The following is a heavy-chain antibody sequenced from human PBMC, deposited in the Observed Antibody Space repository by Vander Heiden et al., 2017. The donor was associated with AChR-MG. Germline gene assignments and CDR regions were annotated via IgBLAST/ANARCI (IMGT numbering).Heavy chain of an antibody. CDR3: ARADVNYFDY. CDR1: GGSISSGDYY. J-gene: IGHJ4*02. CDR2: ILDSGTI. Sequence: QVQLQESGPGLVKPSHTLSLTCTVSGGSISSGDYYWSWIRQHPGKGLEWIGYILDSGTIYYNPSLRSRVTTSTDTSKNQFSLKLKSVTAADTAVYYCARADVNYFDYWGQGTLVTVSS. V-gene: IGHV4-31*03.